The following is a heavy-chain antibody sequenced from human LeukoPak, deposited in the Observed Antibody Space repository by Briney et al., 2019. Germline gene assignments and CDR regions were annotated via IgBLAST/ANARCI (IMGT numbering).Heavy chain of an antibody. Sequence: PGGSLRLPCAASGFTFTNAWMSWVRQAPGKGLEWVGRIRSKADGGTADYAAPVKGRFIISRDDSRNTVYLQMNSLRTEDTAVYYCSTWTDLYDYWGQGTLVTVSS. CDR2: IRSKADGGTA. V-gene: IGHV3-15*01. CDR3: STWTDLYDY. J-gene: IGHJ4*02. CDR1: GFTFTNAW. D-gene: IGHD3/OR15-3a*01.